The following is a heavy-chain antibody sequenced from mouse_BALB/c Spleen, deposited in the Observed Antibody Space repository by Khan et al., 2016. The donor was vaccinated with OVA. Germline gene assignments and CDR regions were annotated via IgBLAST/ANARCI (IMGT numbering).Heavy chain of an antibody. V-gene: IGHV5-6-3*01. CDR3: ARMARTIN. CDR1: GFTFSSYG. J-gene: IGHJ2*01. CDR2: TNSNGGST. Sequence: EVQLQESGGGLVQPGGSLKLSCAASGFTFSSYGMSWVRRTPDKRLELVATTNSNGGSTYYPDSVKGRFTISRDNAKNTLYLQMSSLKSEDTAMYYCARMARTINWGQGTTLTVSS.